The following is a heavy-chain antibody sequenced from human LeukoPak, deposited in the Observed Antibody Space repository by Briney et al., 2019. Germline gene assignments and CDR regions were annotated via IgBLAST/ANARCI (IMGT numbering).Heavy chain of an antibody. CDR1: GFTFDDHA. D-gene: IGHD3-10*01. Sequence: GGSLRLSCVASGFTFDDHAMHWVRQAPGKGLEWVSGVTWNSGTRGYADSVKGRSTISRDNARNSLYLQMNSLRAEDTALYYCAGDRGLTAYYFDFWGQGTLVTVSS. J-gene: IGHJ4*02. CDR2: VTWNSGTR. CDR3: AGDRGLTAYYFDF. V-gene: IGHV3-9*01.